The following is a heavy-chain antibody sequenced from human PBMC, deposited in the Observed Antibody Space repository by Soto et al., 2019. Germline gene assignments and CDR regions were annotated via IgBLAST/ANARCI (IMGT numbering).Heavy chain of an antibody. D-gene: IGHD3-10*01. CDR3: ARDGYDGSGSPYPAY. CDR1: GGSMSEYF. V-gene: IGHV4-59*01. Sequence: SETLSLTCSVSGGSMSEYFWSWIRQSPERGLEWIGYVYYLGSTDYNPSLKSRVTISGDTSKRQFSLRLSSVTAADAAIYYCARDGYDGSGSPYPAYWGPGTQVTVSS. CDR2: VYYLGST. J-gene: IGHJ4*02.